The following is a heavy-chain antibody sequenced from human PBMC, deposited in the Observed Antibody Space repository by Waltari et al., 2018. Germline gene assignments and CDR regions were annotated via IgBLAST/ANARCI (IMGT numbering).Heavy chain of an antibody. D-gene: IGHD3-22*01. V-gene: IGHV4-59*08. Sequence: QVELQESGPGLVKPSETLSLTYSVSGDSFKNYYWNWVRQSPGKALEWIGFIQNSGTISYNPSLESRVTISVDTSKNQFFLNLNSVTAADTAVYYCARGLGYSAWFDPWGQGTLVTVSS. J-gene: IGHJ5*02. CDR1: GDSFKNYY. CDR3: ARGLGYSAWFDP. CDR2: IQNSGTI.